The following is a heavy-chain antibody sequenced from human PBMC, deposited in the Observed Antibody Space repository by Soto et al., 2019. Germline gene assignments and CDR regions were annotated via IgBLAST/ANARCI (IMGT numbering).Heavy chain of an antibody. V-gene: IGHV4-59*01. CDR3: ASTPTFYYYYYMDV. D-gene: IGHD4-4*01. Sequence: PSETLSLTCTVSGGSISNNYWTWIRQPPGKGLEWIGYIYSSGTTNYNPSLETRLTISVDTSKNQFSLKLSSVTAADTAVYYCASTPTFYYYYYMDVWGKGTTVTVSS. CDR1: GGSISNNY. J-gene: IGHJ6*03. CDR2: IYSSGTT.